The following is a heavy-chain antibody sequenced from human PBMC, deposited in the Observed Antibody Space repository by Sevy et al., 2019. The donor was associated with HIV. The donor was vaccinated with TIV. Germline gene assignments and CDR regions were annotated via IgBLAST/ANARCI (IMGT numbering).Heavy chain of an antibody. CDR1: GFTFSDYY. Sequence: GGSLRLSCAASGFTFSDYYMSWIRQAPGKGLEWISYISSRNTYTNYADSVKGRFTISRDNAKNSLYLHMDSLRAEDTALYYCARARIAASAPYYFDYWGQGTLVTVSS. V-gene: IGHV3-11*06. J-gene: IGHJ4*02. CDR2: ISSRNTYT. CDR3: ARARIAASAPYYFDY. D-gene: IGHD6-13*01.